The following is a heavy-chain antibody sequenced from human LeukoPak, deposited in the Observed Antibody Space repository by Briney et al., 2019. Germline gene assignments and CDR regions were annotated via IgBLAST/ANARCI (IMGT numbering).Heavy chain of an antibody. CDR3: AKAVAGTVWIDY. CDR2: ISGSGGST. CDR1: GFTFSSYA. D-gene: IGHD6-19*01. V-gene: IGHV3-23*01. J-gene: IGHJ4*02. Sequence: GGSLRLSCAPSGFTFSSYAMSWVRQAPGKGLEWVSAISGSGGSTYYADSVKGRFTISRDNSKNTLYLQMNSLRAEDTAVYYCAKAVAGTVWIDYWGQGTLVTVSS.